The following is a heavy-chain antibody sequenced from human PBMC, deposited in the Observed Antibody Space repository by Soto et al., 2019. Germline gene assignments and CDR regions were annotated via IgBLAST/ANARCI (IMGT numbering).Heavy chain of an antibody. D-gene: IGHD3-10*01. J-gene: IGHJ4*02. CDR2: INGDGTGT. V-gene: IGHV3-74*01. CDR1: GFTFSNYS. Sequence: EVQLVESGGGLVQPGGSLRLSCAASGFTFSNYSMHWVRQAPGKGLVWVSRINGDGTGTYYADSVKGQFTISRDNAKNTLYLQMNSLRAEDTAVYYCGRGASGSYRLAYWGQGTLVSVSS. CDR3: GRGASGSYRLAY.